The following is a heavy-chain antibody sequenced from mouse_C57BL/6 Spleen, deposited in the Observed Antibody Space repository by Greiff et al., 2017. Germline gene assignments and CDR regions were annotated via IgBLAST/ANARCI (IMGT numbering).Heavy chain of an antibody. D-gene: IGHD2-5*01. J-gene: IGHJ1*03. CDR2: FYPYNDDT. Sequence: VQLVESGAELVKPGASVKMSCKASGYTFTTYSIEWMKQNHGKSLEWIGSFYPYNDDTKYNEKFQGKATLTVEKSSSTAYLELSRLTSDDSAVYCGASWAYSKYVPYWYFDVWGTGTTVTVAS. V-gene: IGHV1-47*01. CDR1: GYTFTTYS. CDR3: ASWAYSKYVPYWYFDV.